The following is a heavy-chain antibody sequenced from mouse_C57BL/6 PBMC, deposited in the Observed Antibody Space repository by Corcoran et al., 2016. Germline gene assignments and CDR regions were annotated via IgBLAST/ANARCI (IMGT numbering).Heavy chain of an antibody. CDR2: ISYDGSN. Sequence: DVQLQESGPGLVKPSQSLSLTCSVTGYSITSGYYWNWIRQFPGNKLEWMGYISYDGSNNYNPSLKNRISITRDTSKNQFFLKLNSVTTEDTATYYCARERRWGQGTTLTVSS. J-gene: IGHJ2*01. V-gene: IGHV3-6*01. CDR3: ARERR. CDR1: GYSITSGYY.